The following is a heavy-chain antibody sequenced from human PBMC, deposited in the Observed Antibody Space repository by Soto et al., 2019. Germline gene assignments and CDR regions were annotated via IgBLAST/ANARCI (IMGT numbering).Heavy chain of an antibody. Sequence: GGSLRLSCAASGFTFSSYWMSWVRQAPGKGLEWVANIKQDGSEKYYVDSVKGRFTISRDNAKNSLYLQMNSLRAEDTVVYFFARVTGGDFWSAYYYYYYMDVWGKGTTVTVSS. D-gene: IGHD3-3*01. V-gene: IGHV3-7*01. CDR2: IKQDGSEK. CDR3: ARVTGGDFWSAYYYYYYMDV. CDR1: GFTFSSYW. J-gene: IGHJ6*03.